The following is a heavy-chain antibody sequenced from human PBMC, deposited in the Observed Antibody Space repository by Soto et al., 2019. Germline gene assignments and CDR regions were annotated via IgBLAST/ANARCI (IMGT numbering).Heavy chain of an antibody. J-gene: IGHJ1*01. CDR1: GASISSGGFH. CDR3: ARRWGHGDYFLFDL. CDR2: VSSSGRS. V-gene: IGHV4-39*01. D-gene: IGHD4-17*01. Sequence: QLLLQESGPGLVKPSETLSLACNVSGASISSGGFHWDWIRQPPGKGLEWIGSVSSSGRSDYNPSLRSRLTISADTSKNQFSLELTSVTAADTAVDYCARRWGHGDYFLFDLWGHGNLVTVSS.